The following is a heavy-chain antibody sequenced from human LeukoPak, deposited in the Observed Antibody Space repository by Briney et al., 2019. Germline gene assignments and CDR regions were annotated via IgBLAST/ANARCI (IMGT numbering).Heavy chain of an antibody. CDR2: ISGSGGST. J-gene: IGHJ4*02. CDR3: AKVQGGAAAGTLLLDY. V-gene: IGHV3-23*01. CDR1: GFTFSSYA. D-gene: IGHD6-13*01. Sequence: GGSLRLSCAASGFTFSSYAMSWVRQAPGKGLEWVSAISGSGGSTYYADSVKGRFTISRDNSKNTLYLQMNSLRAEDTAVYYCAKVQGGAAAGTLLLDYWGQGTLVTXSS.